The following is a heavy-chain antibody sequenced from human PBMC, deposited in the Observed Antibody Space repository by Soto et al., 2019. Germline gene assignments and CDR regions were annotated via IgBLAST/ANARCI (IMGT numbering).Heavy chain of an antibody. CDR1: GGSINSGGYY. CDR3: ARTLTSVTFYFDY. CDR2: IFYSGTT. D-gene: IGHD4-17*01. V-gene: IGHV4-31*03. Sequence: TLSLTCTVSGGSINSGGYYWSWIRQHPGKGLEWIGYIFYSGTTYYNPSLKSRLSISMDTSNNQFSLKLSSVTAADTAVYYCARTLTSVTFYFDYWGQGTLVTVSS. J-gene: IGHJ4*02.